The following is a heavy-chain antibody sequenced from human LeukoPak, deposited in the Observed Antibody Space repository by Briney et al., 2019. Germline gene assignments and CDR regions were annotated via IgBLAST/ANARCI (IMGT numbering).Heavy chain of an antibody. CDR1: GFTFSSYS. Sequence: GGSLRLSCAASGFTFSSYSMNWVRQAPGKGLEWVSSISSSSSYIYYADSVKGRFTISRDNAKNSLYLQLNSLRAEDTAVYYCARDYAWDSYGLVLDSWGQGALVTVSS. V-gene: IGHV3-21*04. J-gene: IGHJ4*02. CDR3: ARDYAWDSYGLVLDS. D-gene: IGHD3-16*02. CDR2: ISSSSSYI.